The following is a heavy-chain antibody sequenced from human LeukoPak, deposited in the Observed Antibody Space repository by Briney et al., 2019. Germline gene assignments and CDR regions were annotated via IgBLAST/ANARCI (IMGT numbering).Heavy chain of an antibody. Sequence: SETLSLTCAVYGGSFSGYYWSWIRQPPGKGLEWIGEINHSGSTNYNPSPKSRVTISVDTSKNQFSLKLSSVTAADTAVYYCAREGITFGGVIVRRAFDIWGQGTMVTVSS. J-gene: IGHJ3*02. CDR1: GGSFSGYY. CDR3: AREGITFGGVIVRRAFDI. CDR2: INHSGST. V-gene: IGHV4-34*01. D-gene: IGHD3-16*02.